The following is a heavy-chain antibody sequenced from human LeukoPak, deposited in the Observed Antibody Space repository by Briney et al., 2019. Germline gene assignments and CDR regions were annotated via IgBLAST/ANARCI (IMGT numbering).Heavy chain of an antibody. Sequence: GGSLRLSCAASGFTVSSNYTNWVRQAPGKGLEWVSVIYGGGNTYYADSVKGRFTISGDNSKNTVFLQMNSLRAEDTAVYYCARASFYYDARALDPWGQGALVTVSS. V-gene: IGHV3-53*01. CDR1: GFTVSSNY. CDR3: ARASFYYDARALDP. D-gene: IGHD3-22*01. J-gene: IGHJ5*02. CDR2: IYGGGNT.